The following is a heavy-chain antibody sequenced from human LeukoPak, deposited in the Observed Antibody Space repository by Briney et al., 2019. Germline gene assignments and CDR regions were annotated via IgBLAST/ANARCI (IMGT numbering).Heavy chain of an antibody. Sequence: ASVKVSCTASGYTFTSYGISWVRQAPGQGLEWMGWISAYNGNTNYAQKLQGRVTMTTDTSTSTAYMELRSLRSDDTAVYYCARSGGYYYDSSGYSKPDYWGQGTLVTVSS. D-gene: IGHD3-22*01. J-gene: IGHJ4*02. CDR2: ISAYNGNT. V-gene: IGHV1-18*01. CDR3: ARSGGYYYDSSGYSKPDY. CDR1: GYTFTSYG.